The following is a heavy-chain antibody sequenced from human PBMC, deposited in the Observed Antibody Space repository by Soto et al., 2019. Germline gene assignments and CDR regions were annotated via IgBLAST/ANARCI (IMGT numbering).Heavy chain of an antibody. CDR2: IYYSGST. CDR3: ARHPNYSSSWYAPDWDYYYGMDV. J-gene: IGHJ6*02. V-gene: IGHV4-30-4*01. Sequence: SETLSLTCTVSGGSISSGDYYWSWIRQPPGKGLEWIGYIYYSGSTNYNPSLKSRVTVSVDTSKNQFSLKLSSVTAADTAVYYCARHPNYSSSWYAPDWDYYYGMDVWGQGTTVTVSS. CDR1: GGSISSGDYY. D-gene: IGHD6-13*01.